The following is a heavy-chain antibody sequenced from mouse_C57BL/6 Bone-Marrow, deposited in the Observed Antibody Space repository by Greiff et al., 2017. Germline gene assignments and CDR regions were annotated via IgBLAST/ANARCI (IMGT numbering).Heavy chain of an antibody. CDR1: GFNIKDDY. V-gene: IGHV14-4*01. CDR3: TTNYYGSSYLYYAKDY. Sequence: EVQLQQSGAELVRPGASVKLSCTASGFNIKDDYMHWVKQRPEQGLEWIGWIDPENGDTEYASKFPGKATITADTSSNTAYLQLSRLTSADTAVYYCTTNYYGSSYLYYAKDYWGQGTSGTVSS. D-gene: IGHD1-1*01. CDR2: IDPENGDT. J-gene: IGHJ4*01.